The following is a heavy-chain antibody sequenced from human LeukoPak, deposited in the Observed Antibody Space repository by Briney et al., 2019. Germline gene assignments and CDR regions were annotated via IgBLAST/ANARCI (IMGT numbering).Heavy chain of an antibody. V-gene: IGHV3-74*01. CDR2: INSDGSST. CDR1: GFTFSSYW. Sequence: GGSLRLSCAASGFTFSSYWMHWVRQAPGKGLVWVSRINSDGSSTSYADSVKGRFTISRDNAKNTLYLQMNSLRAEDTAVYYCARGREGGIYYFDYWGQGTLVTVSS. D-gene: IGHD2-21*01. J-gene: IGHJ4*02. CDR3: ARGREGGIYYFDY.